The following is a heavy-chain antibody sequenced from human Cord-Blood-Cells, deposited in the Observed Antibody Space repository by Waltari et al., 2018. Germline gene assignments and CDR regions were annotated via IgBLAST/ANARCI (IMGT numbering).Heavy chain of an antibody. V-gene: IGHV1-69*09. D-gene: IGHD2-15*01. CDR2: VIPILGIA. CDR1: GGTLSSYA. CDR3: ASGAVVTHFGY. J-gene: IGHJ4*02. Sequence: QVQLVQSGAEVKKPGSSVKVSCKASGGTLSSYAISWVRQAPGQGLACMGSVIPILGIANYAQKFRGRVTITAEKSTGTAYMELGSLRSEDTAVYYCASGAVVTHFGYWGQGTLVTVSS.